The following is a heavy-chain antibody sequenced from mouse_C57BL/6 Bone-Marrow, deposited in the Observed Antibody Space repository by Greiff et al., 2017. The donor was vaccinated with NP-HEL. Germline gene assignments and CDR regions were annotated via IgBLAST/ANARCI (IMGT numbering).Heavy chain of an antibody. J-gene: IGHJ2*01. CDR1: GYTFTSYW. CDR2: IYPGSGST. CDR3: ARKGLRRDY. V-gene: IGHV1-55*01. Sequence: QVQLQQPGAELVKPGASVKMSCKASGYTFTSYWITWVKQRPGQGLEWIGDIYPGSGSTNYNEKFKSKATLTVDKSSSTAYMQLSSLTSEDSAVYYCARKGLRRDYWGQGTTLTVSS. D-gene: IGHD1-1*01.